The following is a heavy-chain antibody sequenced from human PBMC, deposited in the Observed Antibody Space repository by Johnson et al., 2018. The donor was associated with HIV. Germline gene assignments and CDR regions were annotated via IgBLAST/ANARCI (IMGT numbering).Heavy chain of an antibody. CDR1: GFTFSSYD. D-gene: IGHD3-10*01. J-gene: IGHJ3*02. CDR2: IGSAGDT. Sequence: VQLVESGGGLIQPGGSLRLSCAASGFTFSSYDMHWVRQATGKGLEWVSGIGSAGDTYYPGSVKGRFTISRENAKNSVYLQMHSLRAGDTAVYYCARVGEFGDGSARGAFDIWGQGTMVTVSS. V-gene: IGHV3-13*01. CDR3: ARVGEFGDGSARGAFDI.